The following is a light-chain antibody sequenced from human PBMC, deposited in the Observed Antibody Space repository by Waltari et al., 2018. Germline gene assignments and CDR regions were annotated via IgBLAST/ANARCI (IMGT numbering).Light chain of an antibody. V-gene: IGLV1-44*01. CDR3: GAWDDGVKEWV. CDR1: IYNIGLTT. J-gene: IGLJ3*02. CDR2: STT. Sequence: QLVLTQQPSASETPGRRASISCSATIYNIGLTTANWYQQFPGSAPKLLIFSTTQRPSGVPDRFAASKSGTSASLAINGLQAADEADYYCGAWDDGVKEWVFGGGTKLTVL.